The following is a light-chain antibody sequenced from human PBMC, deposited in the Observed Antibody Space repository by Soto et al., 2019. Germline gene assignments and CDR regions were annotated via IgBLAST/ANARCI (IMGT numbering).Light chain of an antibody. V-gene: IGKV3-11*01. CDR1: QSVSSY. J-gene: IGKJ1*01. CDR3: QQRSTGFVT. Sequence: EIVLTQSPATLSLSPGERATLSCRASQSVSSYLAWYQQKPGQAPRLLLYDASNRATGIPARCSGSGSGTAFTLTISSLEPEDFAFYYCQQRSTGFVTFGQGTKVEIK. CDR2: DAS.